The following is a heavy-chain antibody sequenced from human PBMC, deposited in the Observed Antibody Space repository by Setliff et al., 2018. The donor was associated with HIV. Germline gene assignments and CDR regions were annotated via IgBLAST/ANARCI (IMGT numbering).Heavy chain of an antibody. CDR1: GGSISNYY. J-gene: IGHJ4*02. CDR3: ARVHLYDATAYYSSFES. D-gene: IGHD2-21*01. V-gene: IGHV4-59*01. Sequence: PSETLSLTCNVSGGSISNYYWTWMRQPPGKGLEWIAYISHTGSTNFNPSLKSRVSMSVDLSKNQFSLHLVSVTAADTAVYFCARVHLYDATAYYSSFESWGPGILVTVSS. CDR2: ISHTGST.